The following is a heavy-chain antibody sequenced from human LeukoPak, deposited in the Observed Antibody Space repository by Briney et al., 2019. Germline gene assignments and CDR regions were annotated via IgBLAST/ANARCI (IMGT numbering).Heavy chain of an antibody. J-gene: IGHJ5*02. D-gene: IGHD6-19*01. CDR1: GDSVSSNSAA. Sequence: SQTLSLTCAISGDSVSSNSAAWNWIRQSPSRGLEWLGRTYYRSKWYNDYAVSVKSRITINPDTSKNQSSLQLSSVTPEETGVYYCAGGYSSGGKWFDPWGQGTLVTVSS. CDR3: AGGYSSGGKWFDP. V-gene: IGHV6-1*01. CDR2: TYYRSKWYN.